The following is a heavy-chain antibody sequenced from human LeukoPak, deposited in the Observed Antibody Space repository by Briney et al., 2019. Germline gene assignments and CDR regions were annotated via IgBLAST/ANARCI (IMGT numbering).Heavy chain of an antibody. J-gene: IGHJ4*02. CDR3: AKDLGYTSGWSDY. Sequence: PGGSLRLSCAASGFIFSNYAMSWVRQALGKGLEWVSGISGSGGSTYYADSVKGRFTISRDNSKNTLYLQMNSLRAEDTAVYYCAKDLGYTSGWSDYWGQGTLVTVSS. V-gene: IGHV3-23*01. D-gene: IGHD6-19*01. CDR2: ISGSGGST. CDR1: GFIFSNYA.